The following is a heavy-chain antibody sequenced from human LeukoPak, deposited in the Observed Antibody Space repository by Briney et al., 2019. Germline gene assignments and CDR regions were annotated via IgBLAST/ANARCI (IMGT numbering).Heavy chain of an antibody. Sequence: GGSLRLSCAASGFTFSSYWMHWVRQVPGKGLVWVARINPGGSSITYADSVKGRFTISRDNAKNTLYLQMDSLRAEDTAVCYCVQDRDWGFGYWGRGTLVTVSS. J-gene: IGHJ4*02. CDR1: GFTFSSYW. V-gene: IGHV3-74*01. CDR3: VQDRDWGFGY. CDR2: INPGGSSI. D-gene: IGHD7-27*01.